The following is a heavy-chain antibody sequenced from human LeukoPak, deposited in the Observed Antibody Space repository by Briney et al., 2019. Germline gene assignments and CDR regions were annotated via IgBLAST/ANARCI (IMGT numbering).Heavy chain of an antibody. CDR1: EFSVGSNY. CDR3: ARAPNAFGDLVYFDL. V-gene: IGHV3-21*01. Sequence: PGGSLRLSCAASEFSVGSNYMTWVRQAPGKGLEWVSSISSASSYIYYADSVKGRFTISRDNDKDSLYLQLNRLKAGDTAVYYCARAPNAFGDLVYFDLCGHGTLVTVSS. D-gene: IGHD4-17*01. J-gene: IGHJ4*01. CDR2: ISSASSYI.